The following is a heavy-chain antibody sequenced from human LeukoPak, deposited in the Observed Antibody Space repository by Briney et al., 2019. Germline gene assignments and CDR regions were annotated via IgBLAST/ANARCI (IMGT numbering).Heavy chain of an antibody. CDR2: IFYTGST. CDR3: ERIRSSLTVDY. Sequence: PSETLSLTCTISGGSIGIYFWSWIRQPPGKGLEWIGYIFYTGSTNYSPSLKSRVTISLDTSKNQFSLNLTSVTAADTAVYFCERIRSSLTVDYWGQGTLVSVSS. D-gene: IGHD3-10*01. CDR1: GGSIGIYF. V-gene: IGHV4-59*01. J-gene: IGHJ4*02.